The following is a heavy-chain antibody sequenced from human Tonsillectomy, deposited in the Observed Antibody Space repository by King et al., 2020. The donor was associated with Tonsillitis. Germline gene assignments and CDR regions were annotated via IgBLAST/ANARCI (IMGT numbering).Heavy chain of an antibody. Sequence: VQLVESGGGLVKPGGSLRLSCAASGFTFSSYSMNWVRQAPGEGLEWVSSISSSSSYIYYADSVKGRFTISRDNAKNSLYLQMNSLRAEDTAVYYCARDLTMYYYDSSGYLFGAASSLDYWGQGTLVTVSS. V-gene: IGHV3-21*01. CDR1: GFTFSSYS. D-gene: IGHD3-22*01. CDR3: ARDLTMYYYDSSGYLFGAASSLDY. CDR2: ISSSSSYI. J-gene: IGHJ4*02.